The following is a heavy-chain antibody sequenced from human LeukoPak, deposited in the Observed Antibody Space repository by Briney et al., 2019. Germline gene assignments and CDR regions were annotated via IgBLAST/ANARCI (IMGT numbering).Heavy chain of an antibody. D-gene: IGHD3-22*01. CDR3: TTVYSDSSGYYFNYCDY. Sequence: GGSLRLSCAASGFTVSNAWMSWVRQAPGKGLEWVGRIKSKTDGETTDYAAPVKGRFTISRDDSKNTLYLQMYSLKTEDTAVYYRTTVYSDSSGYYFNYCDYWGQGTLVAVST. V-gene: IGHV3-15*01. J-gene: IGHJ4*02. CDR1: GFTVSNAW. CDR2: IKSKTDGETT.